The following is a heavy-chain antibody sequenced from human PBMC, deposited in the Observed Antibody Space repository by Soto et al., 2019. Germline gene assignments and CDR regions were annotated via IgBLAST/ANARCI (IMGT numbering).Heavy chain of an antibody. D-gene: IGHD1-1*01. V-gene: IGHV1-18*01. J-gene: IGHJ4*02. CDR1: GYTFTSHG. CDR2: ISAHNGNT. CDR3: ARGRYGDY. Sequence: QVHLVQSGAEGKKPGASVKVSCKASGYTFTSHGITWVRQAPGQGLEWMGWISAHNGNTDYAQKLQGRVIVTRDTSTSTAYMELRSLRSDDTAVYYCARGRYGDYWGQGALVTVSS.